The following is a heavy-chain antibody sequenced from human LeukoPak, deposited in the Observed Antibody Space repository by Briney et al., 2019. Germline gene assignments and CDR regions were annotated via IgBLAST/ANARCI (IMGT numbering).Heavy chain of an antibody. Sequence: AASVKVSCKASGYTFTGYYMHCVRQAPGQGLEWMGWIDPNSGGANYAQKLQSRVTMTRDTSISTAYMVLNRLRSDDTAVYYCAREYYYGSGNYYNRIDYWGQGTLVTVSS. CDR2: IDPNSGGA. CDR3: AREYYYGSGNYYNRIDY. CDR1: GYTFTGYY. D-gene: IGHD3-10*01. J-gene: IGHJ4*02. V-gene: IGHV1-2*02.